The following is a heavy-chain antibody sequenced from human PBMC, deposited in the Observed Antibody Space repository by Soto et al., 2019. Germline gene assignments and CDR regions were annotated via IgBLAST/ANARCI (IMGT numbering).Heavy chain of an antibody. CDR3: AKGVISDCSSTSCLYEY. D-gene: IGHD2-2*01. J-gene: IGHJ4*02. Sequence: EVQLVESGGGLVQPGRSLRLSCAASGFTFDDYAMHWVRQAPGKGLEWVSGISWNSGSIGYADSVKGRFTISRDNAKNSLYMQQNSRRAEDTAVYYCAKGVISDCSSTSCLYEYWGQGTLVTVSS. CDR1: GFTFDDYA. V-gene: IGHV3-9*01. CDR2: ISWNSGSI.